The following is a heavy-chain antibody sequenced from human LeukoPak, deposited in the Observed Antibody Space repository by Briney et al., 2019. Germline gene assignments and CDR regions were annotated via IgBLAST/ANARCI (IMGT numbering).Heavy chain of an antibody. D-gene: IGHD4-23*01. J-gene: IGHJ4*02. CDR3: ARVGDYAGHY. CDR2: ISYSGST. V-gene: IGHV4-61*01. Sequence: SETLSLTCTVSGDSVSSGSYKWSWIRQPPGKGLEWIGYISYSGSTHCNPSLKSRVTMSLDTSKNQFSLKLSSVTAADTAVYYCARVGDYAGHYWGQGTLVTVSS. CDR1: GDSVSSGSYK.